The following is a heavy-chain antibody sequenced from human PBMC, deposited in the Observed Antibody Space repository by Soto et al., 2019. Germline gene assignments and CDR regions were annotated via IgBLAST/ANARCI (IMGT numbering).Heavy chain of an antibody. CDR3: ARDGYAHIDYYYYYGMDV. CDR1: GGTFSSYA. CDR2: IIPIFGTA. D-gene: IGHD5-12*01. V-gene: IGHV1-69*13. Sequence: GASVKVSCKASGGTFSSYAISWVRQAPGQGLEWMGGIIPIFGTANYAQKFQGRVTITADESTSTAYMELSSLRSEDAAVYYCARDGYAHIDYYYYYGMDVWGQGTTVTVSS. J-gene: IGHJ6*02.